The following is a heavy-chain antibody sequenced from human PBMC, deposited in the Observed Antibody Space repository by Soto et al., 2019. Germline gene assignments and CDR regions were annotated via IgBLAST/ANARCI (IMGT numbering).Heavy chain of an antibody. Sequence: QVQLQQWGAGLLKPSETLSLTCAVYGGSFSGYYWSWIRQPPGKGLEWIGEINHSGSTNYNPSLKCRVTISVDTSKNQFSLKLSSVTAADTAVYYCARGLRRGCSGGSCYNKWRWFDPWGQGTLVTVSS. CDR2: INHSGST. CDR1: GGSFSGYY. CDR3: ARGLRRGCSGGSCYNKWRWFDP. D-gene: IGHD2-15*01. J-gene: IGHJ5*02. V-gene: IGHV4-34*01.